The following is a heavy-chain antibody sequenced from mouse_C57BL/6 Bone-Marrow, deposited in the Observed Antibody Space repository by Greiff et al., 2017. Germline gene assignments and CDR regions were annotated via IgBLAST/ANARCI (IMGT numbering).Heavy chain of an antibody. V-gene: IGHV1-50*01. CDR1: GYTFTSYW. Sequence: QQSCKASGYTFTSYWMQWVKQRPGQGLEWIGEIDPSDSYTNYNQKFKGKATLTVDTSSSTAYMQLSSLTSEDSAVYYCARERVYYGSSLFAYWGQGTLVTVSA. D-gene: IGHD1-1*01. CDR2: IDPSDSYT. CDR3: ARERVYYGSSLFAY. J-gene: IGHJ3*01.